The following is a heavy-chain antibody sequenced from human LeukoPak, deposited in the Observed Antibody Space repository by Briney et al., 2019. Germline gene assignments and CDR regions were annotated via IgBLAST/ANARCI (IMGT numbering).Heavy chain of an antibody. CDR2: IYYSGST. V-gene: IGHV4-31*03. D-gene: IGHD2-2*01. J-gene: IGHJ6*02. Sequence: SQTLSLTCTVSGGSISSGGYYWRWIRQHPAKGLEWIGYIYYSGSTYYNPSLKSRVTISVDTSKSQFSLKLSSVTAADTAVYYCARDCSSTSCCSYYGMDVWGQGTPVTVSS. CDR1: GGSISSGGYY. CDR3: ARDCSSTSCCSYYGMDV.